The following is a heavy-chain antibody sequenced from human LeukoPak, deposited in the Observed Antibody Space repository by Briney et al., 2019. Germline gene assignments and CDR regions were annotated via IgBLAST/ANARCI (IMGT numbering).Heavy chain of an antibody. CDR2: IYTSGST. V-gene: IGHV4-4*07. CDR3: ARGQIDAARLVSPFDY. CDR1: GGSISSYY. Sequence: SETLSLTCTVSGGSISSYYWSWIRQPAGKGLEWIGRIYTSGSTNYNPSLKSRVTMSVDTSKSQFSLKLSSVTAADTAVYYCARGQIDAARLVSPFDYWGQGTLVTVSS. D-gene: IGHD6-6*01. J-gene: IGHJ4*02.